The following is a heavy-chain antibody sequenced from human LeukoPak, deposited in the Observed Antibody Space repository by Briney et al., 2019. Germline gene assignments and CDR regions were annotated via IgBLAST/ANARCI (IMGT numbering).Heavy chain of an antibody. V-gene: IGHV4-4*07. CDR3: ARIRRNSVDWYADDN. CDR1: GDSITSYY. Sequence: ATETLSLTCTVSGDSITSYYWSWIRQPAGKGLEWIGRISITDGTSYTPSLQSRVTMSVDASKNQFSLKLSSVTAADTAVYYCARIRRNSVDWYADDNWGRGTLVTVSS. CDR2: ISITDGT. D-gene: IGHD3-9*01. J-gene: IGHJ4*02.